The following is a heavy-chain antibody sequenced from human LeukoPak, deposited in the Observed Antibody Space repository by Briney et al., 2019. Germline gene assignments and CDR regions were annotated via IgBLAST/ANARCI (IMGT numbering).Heavy chain of an antibody. J-gene: IGHJ4*02. CDR1: GYTFTSYA. CDR2: INTNTGNP. D-gene: IGHD6-13*01. V-gene: IGHV7-4-1*02. CDR3: AVRPESPRGYSSSWSDY. Sequence: ASVKVSCKASGYTFTSYAMNWVRQAPGQGLEWMGWINTNTGNPTYAQGFTGRFVFSLDTSVSTAYLQISSLKAEDTAVYYCAVRPESPRGYSSSWSDYWGQGTLVTVSS.